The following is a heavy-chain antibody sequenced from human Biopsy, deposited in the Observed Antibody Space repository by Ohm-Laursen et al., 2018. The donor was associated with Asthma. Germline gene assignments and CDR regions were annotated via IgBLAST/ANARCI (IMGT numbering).Heavy chain of an antibody. D-gene: IGHD7-27*01. J-gene: IGHJ4*02. CDR1: GGSISSGGYY. CDR3: ARWGSFGFDY. CDR2: IYYSGST. V-gene: IGHV4-31*02. Sequence: SETLSLTCTVSGGSISSGGYYWSWIRQHPGKGLEWIGYIYYSGSTYYNPSLKSRVTISVDTSKNQFSLNLSSVTAADTAVYYCARWGSFGFDYWGQGTLVTVSP.